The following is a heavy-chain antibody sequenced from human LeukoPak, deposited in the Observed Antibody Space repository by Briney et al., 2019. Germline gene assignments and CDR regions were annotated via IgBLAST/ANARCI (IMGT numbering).Heavy chain of an antibody. D-gene: IGHD3-16*02. CDR2: MNPNSGNT. J-gene: IGHJ4*02. Sequence: ASAKVSCKASGYTFSSYDINWVRQAAGQGLEWMGWMNPNSGNTGYAQKLQGRVTMTRNTSITTAYMELSSLRFEDTAVYYCARGPYRRLDYWGQGTLVTVSS. CDR1: GYTFSSYD. CDR3: ARGPYRRLDY. V-gene: IGHV1-8*01.